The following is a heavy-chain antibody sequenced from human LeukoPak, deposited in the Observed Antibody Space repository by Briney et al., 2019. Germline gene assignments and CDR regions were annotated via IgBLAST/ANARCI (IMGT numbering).Heavy chain of an antibody. CDR1: GIIFSDAW. J-gene: IGHJ4*02. CDR3: ARVGGSVAISLTYYFDY. D-gene: IGHD3-3*01. CDR2: IKSFHGDKRT. V-gene: IGHV3-15*01. Sequence: GESLRLSCTASGIIFSDAWMTWVRQAPGQGPEWVGRIKSFHGDKRTDYALSVKGRFTISRDDSHKTLYLQMNSLRAEDTAVYYCARVGGSVAISLTYYFDYWGQGTLVTVSS.